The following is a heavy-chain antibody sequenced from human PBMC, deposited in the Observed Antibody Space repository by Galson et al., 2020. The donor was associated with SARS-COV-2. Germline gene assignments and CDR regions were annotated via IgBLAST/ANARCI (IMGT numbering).Heavy chain of an antibody. J-gene: IGHJ4*02. CDR2: IWYDGSNK. V-gene: IGHV3-33*01. Sequence: GGSLRLSCAASGFTFSSYGMHWVRQAPGKGLEWVAVIWYDGSNKYYADSVKGRFTISRDNSKNTLYLQMNSLRAEDTAVYYCARGALQLWLSGPDYWGQGTLVTVSS. CDR3: ARGALQLWLSGPDY. CDR1: GFTFSSYG. D-gene: IGHD5-18*01.